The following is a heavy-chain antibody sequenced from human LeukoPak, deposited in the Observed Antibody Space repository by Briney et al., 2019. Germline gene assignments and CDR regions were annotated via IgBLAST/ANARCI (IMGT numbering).Heavy chain of an antibody. J-gene: IGHJ3*02. Sequence: QSGGSLRLSCAASGFIFSSYAMHWVRQAPGKGLEWVAVISYDGSNKYYADSVKGRFTISRDNSKNTLYLQMNSLRAEDTAVYYCARGGSGWDDAFDIWGQGTMVTVSS. CDR1: GFIFSSYA. CDR3: ARGGSGWDDAFDI. V-gene: IGHV3-30*04. D-gene: IGHD6-19*01. CDR2: ISYDGSNK.